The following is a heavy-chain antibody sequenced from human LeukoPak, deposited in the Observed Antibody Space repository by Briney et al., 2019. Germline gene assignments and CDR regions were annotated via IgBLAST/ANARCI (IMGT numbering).Heavy chain of an antibody. CDR2: ISTSGGGT. CDR3: ATIRGVLREDSVGDYYGPAAYFQD. CDR1: GFTFSTYA. D-gene: IGHD3-22*01. J-gene: IGHJ1*01. Sequence: GGSLRLSCAASGFTFSTYAMSWVRQAPGKGLEWVSAISTSGGGTYYAASVKGRFIISRDNSKNTLYLQMNSLRAEDTAVYFCATIRGVLREDSVGDYYGPAAYFQDWGPGTLVTVSS. V-gene: IGHV3-23*01.